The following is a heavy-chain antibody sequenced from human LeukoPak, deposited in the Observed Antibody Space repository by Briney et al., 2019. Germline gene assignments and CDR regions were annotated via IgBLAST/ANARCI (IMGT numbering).Heavy chain of an antibody. D-gene: IGHD6-6*01. CDR1: GFTFSSYS. CDR3: ARDPVGYTSSSSDY. Sequence: GGSLRLSCAASGFTFSSYSMNWVRQAPGKGLEWLSYISSSSNTINYADSVKGRFTISRDNANNSLYLQMHSLRDEDTAVYYCARDPVGYTSSSSDYWGQGTLVTVSS. CDR2: ISSSSNTI. V-gene: IGHV3-48*02. J-gene: IGHJ4*02.